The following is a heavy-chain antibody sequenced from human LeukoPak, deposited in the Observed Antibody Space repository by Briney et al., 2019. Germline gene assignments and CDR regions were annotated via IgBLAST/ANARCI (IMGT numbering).Heavy chain of an antibody. J-gene: IGHJ4*02. Sequence: SETLSLTCTVSGGSISSGGYYWRWIRQPPGKGLEWIGYIYHSGSTYYNPSLKSRVTISVDRSKNQFSLKLSSVTAADTAVYYCASGPYSSSWQGNWGQGTLVTVSS. CDR3: ASGPYSSSWQGN. CDR1: GGSISSGGYY. D-gene: IGHD6-13*01. V-gene: IGHV4-30-2*01. CDR2: IYHSGST.